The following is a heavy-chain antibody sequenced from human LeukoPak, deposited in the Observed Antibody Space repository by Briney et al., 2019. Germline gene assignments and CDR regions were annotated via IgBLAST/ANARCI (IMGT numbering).Heavy chain of an antibody. V-gene: IGHV4-4*02. D-gene: IGHD2-15*01. CDR1: GDSVSTNYW. CDR2: IHHRGST. J-gene: IGHJ4*02. Sequence: PSGTLSLTCAVSGDSVSTNYWWTWARQSPGKGLEWIEEIHHRGSTNYNPSLKSRVTISVDKSKNQFSLNLNSVTAADTAVYYCARGGWWKFDYWGQGTLVTVSS. CDR3: ARGGWWKFDY.